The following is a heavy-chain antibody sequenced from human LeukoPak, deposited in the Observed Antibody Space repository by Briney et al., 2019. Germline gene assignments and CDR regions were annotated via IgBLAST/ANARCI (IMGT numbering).Heavy chain of an antibody. CDR1: GFTFSSYG. CDR3: AKAGCSSTSCYDLNWFDP. J-gene: IGHJ5*02. D-gene: IGHD2-2*01. CDR2: IRYDGSNK. Sequence: GGSLRLSCAASGFTFSSYGMHWVRQAPGKGLEWVAFIRYDGSNKYYADSVKGRFTISRDNFKNTLYLQMNSLRAEDTAVYYCAKAGCSSTSCYDLNWFDPWGQGTLVTVSS. V-gene: IGHV3-30*02.